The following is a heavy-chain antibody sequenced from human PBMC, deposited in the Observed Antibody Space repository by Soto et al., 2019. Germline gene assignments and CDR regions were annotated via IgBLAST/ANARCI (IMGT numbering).Heavy chain of an antibody. Sequence: EVQLVESGGGLVQPGGSLRLSCGASGFTFSNYWMHWVRQAPGEGLVWVSRISGDGRFTRFADSVKGRFTISRDNAKNTLHLQMDSLRVEDTAVYYCARVVGGWGNFDYWGQGALVTVSS. D-gene: IGHD3-10*01. CDR1: GFTFSNYW. V-gene: IGHV3-74*01. CDR2: ISGDGRFT. CDR3: ARVVGGWGNFDY. J-gene: IGHJ4*02.